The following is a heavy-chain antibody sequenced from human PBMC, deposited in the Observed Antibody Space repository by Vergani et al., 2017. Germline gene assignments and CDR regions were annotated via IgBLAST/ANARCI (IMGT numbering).Heavy chain of an antibody. CDR2: IYHSGST. CDR1: GGSISSGGYS. Sequence: QLQLQESGSGLVKPSQTLSLTCAVSGGSISSGGYSWSWIRQPPGKGLEWIGYIYHSGSTYYNPSLKSRVTISVDRSKNQFSLKLSSVTAADTAVYYCARDPICSSTSCYPFDYWGQGTLVTVSS. D-gene: IGHD2-2*01. V-gene: IGHV4-30-2*01. CDR3: ARDPICSSTSCYPFDY. J-gene: IGHJ4*02.